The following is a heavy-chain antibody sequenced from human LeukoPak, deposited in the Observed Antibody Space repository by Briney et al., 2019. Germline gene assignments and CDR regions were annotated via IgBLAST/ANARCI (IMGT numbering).Heavy chain of an antibody. Sequence: PGGSLRLSCAASGFTFSSYAMHWVRQAPGKGLEWVAVISYDGSNKYYADSVKGRFTISRDNSKNTLYLQMNSLRAEDTAVYYCAGDSGGSVDYWGQGTLVTVSS. J-gene: IGHJ4*02. CDR2: ISYDGSNK. V-gene: IGHV3-30-3*01. CDR3: AGDSGGSVDY. D-gene: IGHD2-15*01. CDR1: GFTFSSYA.